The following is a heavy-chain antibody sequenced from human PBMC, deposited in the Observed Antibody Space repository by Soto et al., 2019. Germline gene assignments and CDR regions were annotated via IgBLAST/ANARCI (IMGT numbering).Heavy chain of an antibody. Sequence: SESLSLTCAVYGGSFSGYYWSWIRQPPGKGLEWIGEINHSGSTNYNPSLKSRVTISVDTSKNQFSLKLSSVTAADTAVYYCARVERDYGXGSYYNVGYYYYYGMDVWGQGTTVTVSS. J-gene: IGHJ6*02. D-gene: IGHD3-10*01. CDR1: GGSFSGYY. CDR3: ARVERDYGXGSYYNVGYYYYYGMDV. V-gene: IGHV4-34*01. CDR2: INHSGST.